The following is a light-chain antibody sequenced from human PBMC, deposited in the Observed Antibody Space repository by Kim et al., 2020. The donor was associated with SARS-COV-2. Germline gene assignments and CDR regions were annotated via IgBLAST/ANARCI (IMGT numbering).Light chain of an antibody. J-gene: IGLJ3*02. Sequence: SSELTQDPAVFVALGQTVTITCQGDSLRSYYASWYQQKPGQAPVIVIYGKNNRPSGIRDRFSGSSSGNTASLTITGAQAEDEADYYCNSRDSSGNHLVFGGGTQLTVL. CDR2: GKN. CDR3: NSRDSSGNHLV. V-gene: IGLV3-19*01. CDR1: SLRSYY.